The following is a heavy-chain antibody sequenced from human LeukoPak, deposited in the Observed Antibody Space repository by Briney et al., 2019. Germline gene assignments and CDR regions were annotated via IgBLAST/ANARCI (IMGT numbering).Heavy chain of an antibody. Sequence: VASVKVSCKASGYTFTSYYMHWVRQAPGQGLEWMGIINPSGGSTSYAKKLQGRVTVTGDTSTSTVYMELSSLRFEDTAVYYCALPFRGYTYGSSGGGADYWGQGTLVTVSS. D-gene: IGHD5-18*01. CDR1: GYTFTSYY. V-gene: IGHV1-46*01. CDR2: INPSGGST. CDR3: ALPFRGYTYGSSGGGADY. J-gene: IGHJ4*02.